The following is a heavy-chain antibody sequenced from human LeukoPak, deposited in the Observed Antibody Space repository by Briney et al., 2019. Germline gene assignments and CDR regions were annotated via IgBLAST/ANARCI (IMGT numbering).Heavy chain of an antibody. CDR1: GGSITNDNYY. D-gene: IGHD3-10*01. J-gene: IGHJ4*02. V-gene: IGHV4-39*01. CDR3: ASMVRGVIITARMYYFDF. Sequence: KSSETLSLTCTVSGGSITNDNYYWAWIRQPPGKGLEWLGSIHYSGSTYYNPSLKSRVTMSVDTSDNQFSLKLYSVTAADTAVYYCASMVRGVIITARMYYFDFWGQGTLVTVSS. CDR2: IHYSGST.